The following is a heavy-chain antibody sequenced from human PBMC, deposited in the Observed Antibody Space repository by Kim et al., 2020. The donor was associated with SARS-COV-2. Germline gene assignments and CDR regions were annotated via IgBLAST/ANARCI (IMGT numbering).Heavy chain of an antibody. V-gene: IGHV1-18*04. J-gene: IGHJ6*02. Sequence: ASVKVSCKASGYTFTSYGISWVRQAPGQGLEWMGWNSAYNGNTNYAQKLQGRVTMTTDTSTSTAYMELRSLRSDDTAVYYCARDPLVGVRGGLYYYYGMDVWGQGTTVTVSS. CDR1: GYTFTSYG. D-gene: IGHD1-26*01. CDR2: NSAYNGNT. CDR3: ARDPLVGVRGGLYYYYGMDV.